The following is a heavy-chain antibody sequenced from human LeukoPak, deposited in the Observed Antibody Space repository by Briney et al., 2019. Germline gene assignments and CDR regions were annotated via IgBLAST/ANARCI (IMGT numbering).Heavy chain of an antibody. CDR1: GFTFSSYA. D-gene: IGHD3-22*01. CDR3: ASPYYYDSSGYYD. CDR2: ISGSGGST. Sequence: LAGGSLRLSCAASGFTFSSYAMSWVRQAPGKGLEWVSAISGSGGSTYYADSVKGRFTISRDNAKNSLYLQMNSLRAEDTAVCYCASPYYYDSSGYYDWGQGTLVTVSS. J-gene: IGHJ4*02. V-gene: IGHV3-23*01.